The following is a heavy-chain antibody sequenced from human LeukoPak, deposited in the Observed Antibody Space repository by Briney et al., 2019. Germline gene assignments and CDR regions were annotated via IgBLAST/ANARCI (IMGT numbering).Heavy chain of an antibody. CDR1: GGSFSGYY. Sequence: SETLSLTCAVYGGSFSGYYWSWIRQPPGKGLEWIGEINHSGSTYYNPSLKSRVTISVDTSKNQFSLKLSSVTAADTAVYYCATTVTSDDYFYYMDVWGKGTTVTVSS. J-gene: IGHJ6*03. D-gene: IGHD4-11*01. CDR3: ATTVTSDDYFYYMDV. V-gene: IGHV4-34*01. CDR2: INHSGST.